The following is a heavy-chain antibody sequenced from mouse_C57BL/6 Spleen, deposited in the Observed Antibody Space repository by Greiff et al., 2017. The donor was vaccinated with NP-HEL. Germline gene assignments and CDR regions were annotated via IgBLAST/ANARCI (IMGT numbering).Heavy chain of an antibody. V-gene: IGHV7-3*01. CDR2: IRNKANGYTT. Sequence: EVQGVESGGGLVQPGGSLSLSCAASGFTFTDYYMSWVRQPPGKALEWLGFIRNKANGYTTEYSASVKGRFTISRDNSQSILYLQMNALRAEDSATYYCARGGGLRRGGFDYWGQGTTLTVSS. D-gene: IGHD2-4*01. CDR3: ARGGGLRRGGFDY. J-gene: IGHJ2*01. CDR1: GFTFTDYY.